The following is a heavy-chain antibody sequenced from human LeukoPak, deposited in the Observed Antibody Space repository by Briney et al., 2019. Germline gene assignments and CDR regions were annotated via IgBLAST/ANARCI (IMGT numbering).Heavy chain of an antibody. CDR3: AKEIRGSSGYHDY. D-gene: IGHD3-22*01. CDR1: GFTFNMFA. V-gene: IGHV3-23*01. Sequence: PAGGSLRLSCAVSGFTFNMFAMSRVRQVPGKGLEWVSAISANARSTYYADSVKGRFTISRDNSKNKLDLQMNTLRAEDTAVYYCAKEIRGSSGYHDYWGQGTLVTVSS. CDR2: ISANARST. J-gene: IGHJ4*02.